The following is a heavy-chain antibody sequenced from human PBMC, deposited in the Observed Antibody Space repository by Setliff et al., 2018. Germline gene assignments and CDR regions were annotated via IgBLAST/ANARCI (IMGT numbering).Heavy chain of an antibody. V-gene: IGHV4-39*02. CDR1: GGSISTYNYY. D-gene: IGHD1-20*01. J-gene: IGHJ4*01. Sequence: SETLSLTCTVSGGSISTYNYYWGWIRQPPGKGLERIGSINYSGKTYYNPSLRSRFTISVDTSENQFSLKLSSVPAADTAVYYCARDGNNWNDLDYWGHGTLVTVSS. CDR2: INYSGKT. CDR3: ARDGNNWNDLDY.